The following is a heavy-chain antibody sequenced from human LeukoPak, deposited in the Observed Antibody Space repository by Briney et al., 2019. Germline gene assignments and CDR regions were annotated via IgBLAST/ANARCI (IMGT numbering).Heavy chain of an antibody. CDR2: ISYDGSNK. D-gene: IGHD3-10*01. J-gene: IGHJ6*02. V-gene: IGHV3-30-3*01. CDR3: ASGITMVDGMDV. Sequence: GGSLRLSCAASGFTFSSYAMHWVRQAPGKGLEWVAVISYDGSNKYYADSVKGRFTISRDNSKNTLYLQMNSLRAEDTAVYYCASGITMVDGMDVWGQGTTVTVSS. CDR1: GFTFSSYA.